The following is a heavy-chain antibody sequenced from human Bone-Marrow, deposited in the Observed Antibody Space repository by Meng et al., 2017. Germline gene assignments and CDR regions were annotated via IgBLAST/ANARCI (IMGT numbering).Heavy chain of an antibody. CDR2: ISYDGSNK. V-gene: IGHV3-30*04. J-gene: IGHJ6*02. CDR1: GFTFSSYA. CDR3: AKTYWELYYYYYGMDV. Sequence: GESLKISCAASGFTFSSYAMHWVRQAPGKGLEWVAIISYDGSNKYYADSVKGRFTVSRDNSKHTLYLQMNSLRAEDTAVYYCAKTYWELYYYYYGMDVWGQGTTFTVSS. D-gene: IGHD1-7*01.